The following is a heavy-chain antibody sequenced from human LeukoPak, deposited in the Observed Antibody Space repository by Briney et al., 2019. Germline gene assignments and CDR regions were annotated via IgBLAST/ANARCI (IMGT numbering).Heavy chain of an antibody. Sequence: GGSLRLSCAASGFPFSSYGMHWVRQAPGKGLEWVAVISFDEKDRHYADSVKGRFTISRDISKNTLYLQMDSLRAEDTAVYYCARVMTFGGVIEDWGQGTLVTVSS. CDR2: ISFDEKDR. D-gene: IGHD3-16*02. CDR1: GFPFSSYG. J-gene: IGHJ4*02. CDR3: ARVMTFGGVIED. V-gene: IGHV3-30*03.